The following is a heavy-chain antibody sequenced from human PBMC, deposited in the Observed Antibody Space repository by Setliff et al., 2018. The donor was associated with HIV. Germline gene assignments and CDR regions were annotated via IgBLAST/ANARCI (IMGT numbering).Heavy chain of an antibody. CDR3: ARGKGFGAYYFIDV. V-gene: IGHV4-31*02. Sequence: SETLSLTCTVSGDSLNSSTYYWTWIRQRPGRGLEWIGYNYHGGRTNFNPSLKSRLTISLDTSKNQFSLRLNSVTAADTAVYYCARGKGFGAYYFIDVWGEGTTVTVSS. CDR1: GDSLNSSTYY. J-gene: IGHJ6*03. D-gene: IGHD3-10*01. CDR2: NYHGGRT.